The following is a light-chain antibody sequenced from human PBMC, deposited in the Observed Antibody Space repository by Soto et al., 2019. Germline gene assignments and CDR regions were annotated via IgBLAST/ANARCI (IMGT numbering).Light chain of an antibody. J-gene: IGKJ2*01. Sequence: IVLTQSPGTLSLSPGERATLSCRASQSVSSSDLAWYQQKPGQAPRRLIYSASSRATGIPDRFSGSGSGTDFTLTISRLEPEDFAVYYCQQYDTFGQGTKLEIK. CDR2: SAS. V-gene: IGKV3-20*01. CDR3: QQYDT. CDR1: QSVSSSD.